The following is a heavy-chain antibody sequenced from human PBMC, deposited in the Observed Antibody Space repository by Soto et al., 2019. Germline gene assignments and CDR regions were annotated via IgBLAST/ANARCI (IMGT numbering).Heavy chain of an antibody. J-gene: IGHJ3*02. Sequence: GGSLRLSCAASGFTFSNAWMSWVRQAPGKGLEWVGRIKSKTDGGTTDYAAPVKGRFTISRDDSKNTLYLQMNSLKTEDTAVYYCTTVGGVVVVAALDAFDIWGQGTMVTVSS. D-gene: IGHD2-15*01. V-gene: IGHV3-15*01. CDR3: TTVGGVVVVAALDAFDI. CDR2: IKSKTDGGTT. CDR1: GFTFSNAW.